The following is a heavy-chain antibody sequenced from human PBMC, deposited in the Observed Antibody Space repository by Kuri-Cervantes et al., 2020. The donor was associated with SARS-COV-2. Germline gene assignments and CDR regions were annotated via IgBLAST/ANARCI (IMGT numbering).Heavy chain of an antibody. CDR2: IIPIFGTA. CDR1: GGTFSSYA. D-gene: IGHD2-2*01. V-gene: IGHV1-69*05. Sequence: SVKVSCKASGGTFSSYAISWVRQAPGQGLEWMGGIIPIFGTANYAQKFQGRVTITTDESTSTAYMELSSLRSEDTAVYYCARHYVGYCSSISCYAFDIWGQGTMVTVSS. J-gene: IGHJ3*02. CDR3: ARHYVGYCSSISCYAFDI.